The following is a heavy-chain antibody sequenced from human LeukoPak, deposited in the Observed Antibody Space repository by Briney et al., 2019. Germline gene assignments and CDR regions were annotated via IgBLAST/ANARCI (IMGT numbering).Heavy chain of an antibody. J-gene: IGHJ4*02. CDR1: GFTLSSYA. V-gene: IGHV3-23*01. Sequence: PGGSLRLSRVGSGFTLSSYAMSWVRQAPGKGLEWVSAISGSGTRTYYADSVKGRFTISRDNSKNTLYLQMNSLRAEDTAVYYCAKENQAGYFDYWGQGTLVTVSS. CDR2: ISGSGTRT. D-gene: IGHD6-13*01. CDR3: AKENQAGYFDY.